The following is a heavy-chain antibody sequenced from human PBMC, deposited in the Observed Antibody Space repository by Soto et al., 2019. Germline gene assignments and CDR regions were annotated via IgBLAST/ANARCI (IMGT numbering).Heavy chain of an antibody. J-gene: IGHJ5*02. D-gene: IGHD6-19*01. CDR2: ISAHNGNT. Sequence: QVHMVQSGAEVKKPGASVKVSCKASGYIFPSYGISWVRQAPGKGLVWMGWISAHNGNTKYAQKFQGRVTMTTDTATSTAHMELRGLRSDDTAVYYCARDGGGWPDAWGQGTLVTVSS. V-gene: IGHV1-18*01. CDR1: GYIFPSYG. CDR3: ARDGGGWPDA.